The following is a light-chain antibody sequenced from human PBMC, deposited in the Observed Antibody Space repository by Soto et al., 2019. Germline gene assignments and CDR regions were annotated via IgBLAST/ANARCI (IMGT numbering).Light chain of an antibody. V-gene: IGLV2-14*01. J-gene: IGLJ1*01. CDR2: DVS. CDR1: SSDVGGYNY. Sequence: QSVLTQPASVSGSPGQSITISCTGTSSDVGGYNYVSWYQQHPGKAPKLVIYDVSNRPSGVSNRFSGSKSGNTASLTISGLQAEDEADYYCSSYTSSSTPVFGTGTKVTVL. CDR3: SSYTSSSTPV.